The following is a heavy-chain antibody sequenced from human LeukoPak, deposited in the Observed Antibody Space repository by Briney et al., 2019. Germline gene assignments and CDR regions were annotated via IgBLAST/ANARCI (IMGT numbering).Heavy chain of an antibody. CDR1: GLTLSDYA. V-gene: IGHV3-23*01. D-gene: IGHD3-22*01. CDR2: ISGSGART. CDR3: TERGGYYDKNWYYS. J-gene: IGHJ5*02. Sequence: PGGSLRLSCVASGLTLSDYARTWVCQAPGKGLEWVSTISGSGARTYYADSVKGRFTISRDNSKNTLYLQMNSLRAEDTALYDCTERGGYYDKNWYYSWGQGTLVTVSS.